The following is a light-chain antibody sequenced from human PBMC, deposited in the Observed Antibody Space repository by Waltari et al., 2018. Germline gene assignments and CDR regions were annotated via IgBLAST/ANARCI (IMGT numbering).Light chain of an antibody. CDR1: SGINVGTYR. V-gene: IGLV5-45*02. CDR3: MIRHSSAWV. Sequence: QAVLTQPSSLSASPGASASLTCTLRSGINVGTYRIYWYQQKPGCPPQYPLRYKSGSDDPQGSGGPSRFSASKDAAANAGILLISGLQTEDEADYYCMIRHSSAWVFGGGTKLTVL. J-gene: IGLJ3*02. CDR2: YKSGSDD.